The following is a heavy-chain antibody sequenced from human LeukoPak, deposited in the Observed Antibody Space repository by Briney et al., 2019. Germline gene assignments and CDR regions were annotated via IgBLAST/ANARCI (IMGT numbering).Heavy chain of an antibody. D-gene: IGHD3-22*01. V-gene: IGHV3-23*01. Sequence: GGSLRLSCAASGFTFSSYAMSWVRQAPGKGLGWVSAISGSGGSTYYADSVKGRFTISRDNSKNTLYLQMNSLRAEDTAVYYCAKDPESDYYDIAANFDYWGQGTLVTVSS. CDR2: ISGSGGST. CDR1: GFTFSSYA. J-gene: IGHJ4*02. CDR3: AKDPESDYYDIAANFDY.